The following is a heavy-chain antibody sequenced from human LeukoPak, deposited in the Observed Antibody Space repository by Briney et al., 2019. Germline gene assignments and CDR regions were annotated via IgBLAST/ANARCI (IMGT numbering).Heavy chain of an antibody. CDR1: GFTVSSNY. Sequence: GGSLRLSCAASGFTVSSNYMSWVRQAPGKGLEWVSVIYSGGSTYYADSVKGRFTISRDNSKNTLYLQMNSLRAEDTAVYYCARDIYGSGSPTNYYYYYYMDVWGKGTTVTISS. D-gene: IGHD3-10*01. CDR3: ARDIYGSGSPTNYYYYYYMDV. CDR2: IYSGGST. J-gene: IGHJ6*03. V-gene: IGHV3-53*01.